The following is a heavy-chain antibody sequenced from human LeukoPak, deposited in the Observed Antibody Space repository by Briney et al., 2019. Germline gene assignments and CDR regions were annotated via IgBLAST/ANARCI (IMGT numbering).Heavy chain of an antibody. CDR1: GYTFTDYG. D-gene: IGHD3-10*01. CDR2: LNAGNGNT. Sequence: ASVKVSCKASGYTFTDYGIHWVRQAPGQSLEWMGWLNAGNGNTKYSQKFQGRVTITRDTSASTAYMELSSLRSEDTAVYYCAYGSGSYYYGMDVWGQGTTVTVSS. CDR3: AYGSGSYYYGMDV. J-gene: IGHJ6*02. V-gene: IGHV1-3*01.